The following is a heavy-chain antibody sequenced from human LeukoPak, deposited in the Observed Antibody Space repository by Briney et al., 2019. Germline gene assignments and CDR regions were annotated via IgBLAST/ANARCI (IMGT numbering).Heavy chain of an antibody. CDR2: INHSGST. CDR1: GGSFSGYY. V-gene: IGHV4-34*01. D-gene: IGHD5-18*01. J-gene: IGHJ4*02. Sequence: SEPVSLTCAVYGGSFSGYYWSWTRQPPGKGLEWIGEINHSGSTNYNPSLKSRVTISVDTSKNQFSLKLSSVTAADTAVYYCAYRWIQLSHFDYWGQGTLASVSS. CDR3: AYRWIQLSHFDY.